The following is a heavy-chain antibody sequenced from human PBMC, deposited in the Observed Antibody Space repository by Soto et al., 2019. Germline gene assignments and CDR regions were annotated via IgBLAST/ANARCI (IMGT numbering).Heavy chain of an antibody. D-gene: IGHD3-16*01. Sequence: DVQLLESGGGLVQPGGSLRLSCAASGFTFSSYAMTWVRQAPGRGLEWVSSVPYSGGSTYYADSVKGRFTISRDNSKNPPLLQMDSLRAEDTAVYYWAEDLPGEILPTLFDPWGQGTLVTVSS. V-gene: IGHV3-23*01. CDR3: AEDLPGEILPTLFDP. CDR2: VPYSGGST. CDR1: GFTFSSYA. J-gene: IGHJ5*02.